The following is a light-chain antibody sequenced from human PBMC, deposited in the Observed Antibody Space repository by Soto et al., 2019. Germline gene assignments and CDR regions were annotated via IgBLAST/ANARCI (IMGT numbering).Light chain of an antibody. CDR2: KDS. V-gene: IGLV3-25*03. J-gene: IGLJ2*01. Sequence: SYELTQPPSVSVSPGQTARITCSGDALPKQYAYWYQQKPGQAPVLVIYKDSERPSGIPERFSCSSSGTTVTLTISGVQAEDEDDYYCQSADSSGTYVVFGGGTKLTVL. CDR3: QSADSSGTYVV. CDR1: ALPKQY.